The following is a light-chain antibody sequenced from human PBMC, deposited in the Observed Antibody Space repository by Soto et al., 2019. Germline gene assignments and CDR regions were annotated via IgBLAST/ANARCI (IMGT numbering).Light chain of an antibody. CDR2: DTS. Sequence: EIVMTQSPATLSLSPGERATLSCRASQNIEKYLAWYQQKAGQAPRLLIYDTSNRATGIPARFSGSGSGTYFTLTISSLESEDFAVLYCTQRIAWPWTSGQVTKVEIK. CDR1: QNIEKY. J-gene: IGKJ1*01. CDR3: TQRIAWPWT. V-gene: IGKV3-11*01.